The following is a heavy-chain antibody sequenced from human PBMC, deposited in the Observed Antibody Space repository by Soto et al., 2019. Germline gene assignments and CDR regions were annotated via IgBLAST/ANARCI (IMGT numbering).Heavy chain of an antibody. D-gene: IGHD2-15*01. J-gene: IGHJ6*03. CDR2: INPCGFST. CDR1: RYIFTSYY. CDR3: ARVRVLLWFVVITSHYYYFMDV. V-gene: IGHV1-46*03. Sequence: ASVKVSCKSSRYIFTSYYIHWVRLAPGQGFDWMGIINPCGFSTSYAQKFQGRVSITSDTSTGTVYMELRSLRSEDTAVYFCARVRVLLWFVVITSHYYYFMDVWGLRSTVTVSS.